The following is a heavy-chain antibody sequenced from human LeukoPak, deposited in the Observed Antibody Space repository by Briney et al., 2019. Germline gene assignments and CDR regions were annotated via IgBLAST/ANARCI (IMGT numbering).Heavy chain of an antibody. CDR1: GGSISSSSYY. V-gene: IGHV4-39*07. Sequence: PSETLSLTCTVSGGSISSSSYYWGWIRQPPGRGLEWIGRIYYSGSTYYNSSLKSRVTISVDTSKNQFSLKLSSVTAADTAVYYCARDVGYSSSRFHYFDYWGQGALVTVSS. D-gene: IGHD6-13*01. CDR2: IYYSGST. CDR3: ARDVGYSSSRFHYFDY. J-gene: IGHJ4*02.